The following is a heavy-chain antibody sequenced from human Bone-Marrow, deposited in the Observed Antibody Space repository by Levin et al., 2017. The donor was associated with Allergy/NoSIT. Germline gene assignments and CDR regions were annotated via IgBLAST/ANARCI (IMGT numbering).Heavy chain of an antibody. CDR2: ISSSGSTV. D-gene: IGHD2-15*01. V-gene: IGHV3-11*01. CDR1: GFTFSDYY. J-gene: IGHJ6*02. CDR3: ARYRLAYCSGDSCYSAYDYYGMDV. Sequence: PGESLKISCAASGFTFSDYYMIWTRRAPGKGLEWVSYISSSGSTVQYADSLKGRFTISRDNAKKSLYLQMNNLRAEDTAVYYCARYRLAYCSGDSCYSAYDYYGMDVWGQGTTVTVSS.